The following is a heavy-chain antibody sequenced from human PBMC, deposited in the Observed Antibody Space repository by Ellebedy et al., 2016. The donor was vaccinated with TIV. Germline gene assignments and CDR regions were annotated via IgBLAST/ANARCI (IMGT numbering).Heavy chain of an antibody. J-gene: IGHJ4*02. Sequence: AASVKVSCKASGYTFTGYGICWVRQAPGQGLEWMGWISTYNGNTNFAQKVQGRVTVTTDTSTSTAYMELTSLRSDDTAVYYCARDELDNRGYHYDYWGQGTLVTVSS. CDR2: ISTYNGNT. D-gene: IGHD3-22*01. CDR1: GYTFTGYG. V-gene: IGHV1-18*04. CDR3: ARDELDNRGYHYDY.